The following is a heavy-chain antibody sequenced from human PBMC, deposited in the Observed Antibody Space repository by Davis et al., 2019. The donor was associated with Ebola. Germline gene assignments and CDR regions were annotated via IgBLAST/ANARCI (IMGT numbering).Heavy chain of an antibody. CDR2: IRSKANSYAT. V-gene: IGHV3-73*01. Sequence: GESLKISCAASGFTFSGSAMHWVRQASGKGLEWVGRIRSKANSYATAYAASVKGRFTISRDDSKNTAYLQMNSLKTEDTAVYYCTTAYSSGGTDYWGQGTLVTVSS. CDR1: GFTFSGSA. CDR3: TTAYSSGGTDY. D-gene: IGHD6-19*01. J-gene: IGHJ4*02.